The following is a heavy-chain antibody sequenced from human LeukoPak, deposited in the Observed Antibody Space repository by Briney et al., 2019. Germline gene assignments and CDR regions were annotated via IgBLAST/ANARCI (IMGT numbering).Heavy chain of an antibody. CDR1: GYTFTGYY. CDR2: INPNSGGT. CDR3: ASQWISIGLYYYGMDV. V-gene: IGHV1-2*02. D-gene: IGHD3-22*01. Sequence: ASVKVSCKASGYTFTGYYMHWVRQAPGQGLEWMGWINPNSGGTNYAQKLQGRVTMTRDTSISTAYMELSRLRSDDTAVYYCASQWISIGLYYYGMDVWGQGTTVTVSS. J-gene: IGHJ6*02.